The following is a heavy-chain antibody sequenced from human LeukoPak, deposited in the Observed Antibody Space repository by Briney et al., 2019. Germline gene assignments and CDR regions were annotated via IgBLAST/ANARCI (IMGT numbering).Heavy chain of an antibody. D-gene: IGHD6-13*01. CDR1: GFTFISYY. CDR3: AREMPAADGSDAFDI. J-gene: IGHJ3*02. V-gene: IGHV1-46*01. CDR2: INPSGGST. Sequence: ASVTVSCKASGFTFISYYIHWVRQAPGQGLEWMGIINPSGGSTGYAQKFQDRVTMTRDMSTSTVYMELSSLRSEDTAVYYCAREMPAADGSDAFDIWGQGTMVTVSS.